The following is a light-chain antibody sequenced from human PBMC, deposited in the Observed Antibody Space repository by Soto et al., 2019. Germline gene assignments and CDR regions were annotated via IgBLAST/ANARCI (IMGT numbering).Light chain of an antibody. Sequence: EIVLTQSPATLSLFPGERATLSCRASQSVSNYLAWYQQKPGQAPRLLIYDASNRASGIPARFSGSGSGTDFTLTISSLEPDDFAVYYCQHYGDSSWTFGQGAKVDIK. J-gene: IGKJ1*01. V-gene: IGKV3-11*01. CDR1: QSVSNY. CDR2: DAS. CDR3: QHYGDSSWT.